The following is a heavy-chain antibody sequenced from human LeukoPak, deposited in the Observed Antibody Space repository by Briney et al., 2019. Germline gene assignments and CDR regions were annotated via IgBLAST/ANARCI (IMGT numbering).Heavy chain of an antibody. CDR1: GFTFSSYW. CDR3: ARAPLSGYSSSWLVSY. Sequence: GGSLRLSCAASGFTFSSYWMSWVRQAPGKGLEWVANIKQDGSEKYYVDSVKGRFTISRDNAKNSLYLQMNSLRAEDTALYYCARAPLSGYSSSWLVSYWGQGTLVTVSS. CDR2: IKQDGSEK. V-gene: IGHV3-7*01. D-gene: IGHD6-13*01. J-gene: IGHJ4*02.